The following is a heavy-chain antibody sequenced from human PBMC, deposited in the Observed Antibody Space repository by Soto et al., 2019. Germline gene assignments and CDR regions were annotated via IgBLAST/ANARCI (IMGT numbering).Heavy chain of an antibody. D-gene: IGHD4-17*01. V-gene: IGHV3-23*01. J-gene: IGHJ2*01. CDR3: AKCDFGDPYWYFDF. CDR1: GFAFNNYP. Sequence: EVQLLESGGGLVQPGGSLRLSCAASGFAFNNYPLSWVRQAPGKGLEWVATIRNSGGSTAYADSVKGRFSISRDQAKNTLHLQMNSLRVEDTAVYNCAKCDFGDPYWYFDFWGRGTLVTVSS. CDR2: IRNSGGST.